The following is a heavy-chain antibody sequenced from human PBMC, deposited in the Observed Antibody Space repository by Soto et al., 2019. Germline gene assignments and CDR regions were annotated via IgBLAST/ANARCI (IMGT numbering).Heavy chain of an antibody. CDR1: GGSISIGGYS. J-gene: IGHJ3*02. D-gene: IGHD1-1*01. Sequence: SETLSLTCAVSGGSISIGGYSWSWIRQPPGKGLEWIGYIYHSGSTYYNPSLKSRVTISVDRSKNQFSLKLSSVTAADTAVYYCARVQLFAFDIWGQGTMVTVSS. V-gene: IGHV4-30-2*01. CDR3: ARVQLFAFDI. CDR2: IYHSGST.